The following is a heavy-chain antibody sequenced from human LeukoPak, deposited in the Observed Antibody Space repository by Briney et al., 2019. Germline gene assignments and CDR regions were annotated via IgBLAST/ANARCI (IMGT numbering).Heavy chain of an antibody. CDR1: GDSVSSGSYY. D-gene: IGHD3-22*01. CDR3: ARLPLLDHSGYYSI. CDR2: MMYSGNT. J-gene: IGHJ4*02. Sequence: SETLSLTCTVSGDSVSSGSYYWGWIRQPPGKGLEWIGNMMYSGNTYHNPSLKSRVFMSVDRSKNQFSLELNSVTAADTAVYYCARLPLLDHSGYYSIWGRGTLVTVSS. V-gene: IGHV4-39*01.